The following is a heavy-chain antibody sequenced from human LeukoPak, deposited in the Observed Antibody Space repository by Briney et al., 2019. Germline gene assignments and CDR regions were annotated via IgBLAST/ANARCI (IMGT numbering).Heavy chain of an antibody. CDR3: ARGENVLRYFDWLGSPDNWFDP. CDR1: GGSFSGYY. V-gene: IGHV4-34*01. D-gene: IGHD3-9*01. CDR2: INHSGST. J-gene: IGHJ5*02. Sequence: SETLSLTCAVYGGSFSGYYWSWIRQPPGKGLEWIGEINHSGSTNYNPSLKSRVTISVDTSKNQFSLKLSSVTAADTAVYYCARGENVLRYFDWLGSPDNWFDPWGQGTLVTVSS.